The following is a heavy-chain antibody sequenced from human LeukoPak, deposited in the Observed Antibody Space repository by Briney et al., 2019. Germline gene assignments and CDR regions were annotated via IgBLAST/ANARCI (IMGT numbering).Heavy chain of an antibody. CDR2: IYYSGST. Sequence: ASETLSLTCTVSGGSISSYYWSWIRQPPGKGLEWIGYIYYSGSTNYNPSLKSRVTISVDTSKNQFSLKLSSVTAADTAVYYCARAPAHYDFWSGYYTRYFDYWGQGTLVTVSS. CDR1: GGSISSYY. D-gene: IGHD3-3*01. J-gene: IGHJ4*02. V-gene: IGHV4-59*01. CDR3: ARAPAHYDFWSGYYTRYFDY.